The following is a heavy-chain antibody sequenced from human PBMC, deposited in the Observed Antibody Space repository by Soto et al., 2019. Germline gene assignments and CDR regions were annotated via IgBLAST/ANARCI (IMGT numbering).Heavy chain of an antibody. V-gene: IGHV4-39*01. Sequence: PSETLSLTCTVSGGSITSSEYYWAWIRQPPGKGLQFVGTIYYSGSSYSNPSLKSRLSMSVDTSKNQFSLTMKSVTAADTGVYYCARRGGGDYLFDSWGQGILVTVSS. D-gene: IGHD4-17*01. CDR2: IYYSGSS. CDR1: GGSITSSEYY. CDR3: ARRGGGDYLFDS. J-gene: IGHJ4*02.